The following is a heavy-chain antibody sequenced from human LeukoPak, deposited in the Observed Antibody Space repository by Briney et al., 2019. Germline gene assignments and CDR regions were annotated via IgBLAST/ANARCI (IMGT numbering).Heavy chain of an antibody. V-gene: IGHV1-69*04. D-gene: IGHD6-19*01. J-gene: IGHJ4*02. CDR2: IIPILGIA. CDR3: ATLSSGGLFDY. Sequence: SVKVSCKASGGTFSSYAISWVRQAPGQGLEWMGRIIPILGIANYAQKFQGRVTITADKSTSTAYMELSSLRSEDTAVYYCATLSSGGLFDYWGQGTLVTVSS. CDR1: GGTFSSYA.